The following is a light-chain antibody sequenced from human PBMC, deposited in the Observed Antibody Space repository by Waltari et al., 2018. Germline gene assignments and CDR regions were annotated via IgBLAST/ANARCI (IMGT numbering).Light chain of an antibody. CDR2: DAS. CDR3: QQYENLPYT. CDR1: QDIVNY. Sequence: DIQMTPSPSSLSESVGDRVTTTCQASQDIVNYLNWYQQTPGKAPKLLIYDASNLATGVPSRFSGGGSGTDFSFTITSLHPEDIATYYCQQYENLPYTFGQGTKVEIK. J-gene: IGKJ2*01. V-gene: IGKV1-33*01.